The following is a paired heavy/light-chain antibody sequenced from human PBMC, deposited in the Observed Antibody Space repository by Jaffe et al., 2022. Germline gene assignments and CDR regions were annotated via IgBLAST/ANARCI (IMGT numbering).Light chain of an antibody. V-gene: IGLV3-1*01. CDR2: QDS. Sequence: SYELTQPPSVSVSPGQTASITCSGDKLGDKYACWYQQKPGQSPVLVIYQDSKRPSGIPERFSGSNSGNTATLTISGTQAMDEADYYCQAWDSSTSSYVFGTGTKVTVL. J-gene: IGLJ1*01. CDR1: KLGDKY. CDR3: QAWDSSTSSYV.
Heavy chain of an antibody. Sequence: EVQLVESGGGLVQPGGSLRLSCAASGFTFSSYEMNWVRQAPGKGLEWVSYISSSGSTIYYADSVKGRFTISRDNAKNSLYLQMNSLRAEDTAVYYCARIGPAVYYDILTGQDIAFDIWGQGTMVTVSS. CDR1: GFTFSSYE. D-gene: IGHD3-9*01. V-gene: IGHV3-48*03. J-gene: IGHJ3*02. CDR3: ARIGPAVYYDILTGQDIAFDI. CDR2: ISSSGSTI.